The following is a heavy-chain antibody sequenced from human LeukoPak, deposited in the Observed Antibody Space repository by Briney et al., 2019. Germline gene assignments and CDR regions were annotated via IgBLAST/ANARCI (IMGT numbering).Heavy chain of an antibody. CDR2: VYTSRST. CDR1: GGSISGYY. CDR3: ARPITGTTTAFDI. D-gene: IGHD1-7*01. V-gene: IGHV4-4*07. J-gene: IGHJ3*02. Sequence: SETLSLTCSVSGGSISGYYWTWIRQRAGKGLEWIGRVYTSRSTHYNPSLKTRLTMSVDTSKNQFSLKLSSVTAADTAVYYCARPITGTTTAFDIWGQGTMVTVSS.